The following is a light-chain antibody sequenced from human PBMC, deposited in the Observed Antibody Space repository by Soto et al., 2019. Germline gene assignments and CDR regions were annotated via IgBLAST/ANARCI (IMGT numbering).Light chain of an antibody. CDR1: QSLSSSY. V-gene: IGKV3-20*01. CDR3: QQYNNWPTWT. Sequence: EIVLTQSPGTLSLSPGERATLSCRASQSLSSSYLAWYQQKPGQAPRLLIYGTSIRATGIPDRFSGSGSGTDFTLTISSLQSEDFAVYYCQQYNNWPTWTFGQGSKVDI. CDR2: GTS. J-gene: IGKJ1*01.